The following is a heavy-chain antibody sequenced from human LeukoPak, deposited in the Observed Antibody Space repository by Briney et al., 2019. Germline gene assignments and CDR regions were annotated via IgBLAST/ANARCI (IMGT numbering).Heavy chain of an antibody. V-gene: IGHV4-30-4*01. CDR2: IYYSGST. CDR3: ARRPYYDFWSGYNG. CDR1: GGSISRSDHY. D-gene: IGHD3-3*01. J-gene: IGHJ4*02. Sequence: SETLSLTCSVSGGSISRSDHYWSWIRQPPGKGLEWIGYIYYSGSTYYNPSLKSRVTISVDTSKNQFSLKLSSVTAADTAVYYCARRPYYDFWSGYNGWGQGTLVTVSS.